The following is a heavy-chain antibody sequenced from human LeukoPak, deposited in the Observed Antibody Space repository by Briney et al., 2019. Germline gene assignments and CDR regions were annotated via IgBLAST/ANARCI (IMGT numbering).Heavy chain of an antibody. CDR2: IHNDDRT. Sequence: PGGSLRLSCAVSGFTIYSNSISWVRRAPGKGLEWVSIIHNDDRTYYADSVKGRFTISRDNSKNTVYLQMNSLRVEDTAVYYCLQFAYWGQGTLVTVSS. CDR3: LQFAY. V-gene: IGHV3-66*01. J-gene: IGHJ4*02. CDR1: GFTIYSNS. D-gene: IGHD3-10*01.